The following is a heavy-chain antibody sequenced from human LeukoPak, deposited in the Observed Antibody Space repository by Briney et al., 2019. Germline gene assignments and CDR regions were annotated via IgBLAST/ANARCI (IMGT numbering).Heavy chain of an antibody. J-gene: IGHJ4*02. D-gene: IGHD5-12*01. Sequence: GGSLRLSCAASGFTFDDYGMSWVRQAPGKGLEWVSGINWNGGSTGYADSVKGRFTISRDNAKNSLYLQMNSLRAEDTALYHCARVGYSGYQYYFDYRGQGTLVTVSS. CDR1: GFTFDDYG. V-gene: IGHV3-20*01. CDR2: INWNGGST. CDR3: ARVGYSGYQYYFDY.